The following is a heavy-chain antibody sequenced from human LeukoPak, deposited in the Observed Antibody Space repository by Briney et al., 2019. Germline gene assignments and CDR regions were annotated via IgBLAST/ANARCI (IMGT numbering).Heavy chain of an antibody. V-gene: IGHV3-48*01. Sequence: PGGSLRLYCVASGFPFDHCSMNWVRQVPGKGPEWLSYITGDNKDYYADSVKGRFIISRDNAERSVYLQMSSLTVDDTALYYCVRGGVADGNYFGDWGQGAVVTVSS. CDR1: GFPFDHCS. J-gene: IGHJ4*02. D-gene: IGHD3-10*01. CDR3: VRGGVADGNYFGD. CDR2: ITGDNKD.